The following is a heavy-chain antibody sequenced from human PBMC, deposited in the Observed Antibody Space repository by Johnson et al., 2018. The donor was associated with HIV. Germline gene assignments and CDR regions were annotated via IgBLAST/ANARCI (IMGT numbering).Heavy chain of an antibody. CDR1: GFTFSNYG. CDR3: ARGSGLADAFDI. D-gene: IGHD5/OR15-5a*01. CDR2: IWYDGSNK. Sequence: QVQLVESGGGVVQPGRSLRLSCAASGFTFSNYGMHWVRQAPGKGLEWVAVIWYDGSNKYYADSVKGRFTISRDNAKNSLYLQMNSLRAEDTAVYYCARGSGLADAFDIWGQGTMVTVSS. J-gene: IGHJ3*02. V-gene: IGHV3-33*01.